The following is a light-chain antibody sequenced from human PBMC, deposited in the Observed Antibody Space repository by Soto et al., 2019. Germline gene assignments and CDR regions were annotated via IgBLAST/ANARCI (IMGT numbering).Light chain of an antibody. CDR1: SSDVGSYNY. CDR3: TSYRSSSTPVV. J-gene: IGLJ2*01. CDR2: EVT. V-gene: IGLV2-14*01. Sequence: QSALTQPASVSGSPGQSITISCTGTSSDVGSYNYVSWYQQHPGKAPKLMIYEVTNRPSGVSNRFSGSKSGNTASLTISGLQAEDEADYYCTSYRSSSTPVVFGGGTKLTVL.